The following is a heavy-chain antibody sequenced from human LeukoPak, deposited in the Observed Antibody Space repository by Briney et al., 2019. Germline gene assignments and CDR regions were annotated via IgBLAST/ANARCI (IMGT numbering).Heavy chain of an antibody. V-gene: IGHV4-61*05. CDR2: IDSSGST. CDR3: ARAVQDKYIFGSGAKYYFDY. Sequence: PSETLSLTCTVSGDSISTSKSYWGWIRQPPLKGLEWIGLIDSSGSTNYNPSLMSRLTISLDTSKNQFSLNLNSVTAADTAVYYCARAVQDKYIFGSGAKYYFDYWGQGTLVTVSS. CDR1: GDSISTSKSY. D-gene: IGHD5-18*01. J-gene: IGHJ4*02.